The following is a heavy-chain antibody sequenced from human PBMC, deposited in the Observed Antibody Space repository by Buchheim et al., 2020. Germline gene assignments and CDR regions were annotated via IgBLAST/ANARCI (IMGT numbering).Heavy chain of an antibody. Sequence: QVQLVESGGGVVQPGRSLRLSCAASGFTFSSYGMHWVRQAPGKGLEWVAVISYDGSNKYYADSVKGRFTISRDNSKNTLYLQMNSLRDKDTAVYYCTKDKDYYESSGGFDYWGQGTL. CDR1: GFTFSSYG. V-gene: IGHV3-30*18. D-gene: IGHD3-22*01. J-gene: IGHJ4*02. CDR2: ISYDGSNK. CDR3: TKDKDYYESSGGFDY.